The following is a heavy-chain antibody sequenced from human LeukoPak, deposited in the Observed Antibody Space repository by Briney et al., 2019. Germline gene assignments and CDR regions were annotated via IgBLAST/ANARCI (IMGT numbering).Heavy chain of an antibody. CDR3: ARGLIYCGGDCYRAFDI. J-gene: IGHJ3*02. CDR2: INWTGGST. Sequence: PGGSLRLSCAASGFTFDDYGMSWVRQAPGKGLEWVSGINWTGGSTGYADSVKGRFTISRDNAKNSLYLQMNSLRDEDTAVYYCARGLIYCGGDCYRAFDIWGQGTMVTVSS. D-gene: IGHD2-21*02. CDR1: GFTFDDYG. V-gene: IGHV3-20*04.